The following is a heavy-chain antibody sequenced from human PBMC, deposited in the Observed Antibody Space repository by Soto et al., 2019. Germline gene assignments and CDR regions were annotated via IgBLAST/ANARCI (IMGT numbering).Heavy chain of an antibody. J-gene: IGHJ4*02. CDR2: ISGSDDTT. CDR3: TKDSRVTMVRGVIIPPGY. V-gene: IGHV3-23*01. Sequence: GGSLRLSCTASGCNCIDFAMSWVLKDPGKGLEWVAAISGSDDTTYYADSVKGRFTISRDNSKNTLYLQMNSLRAEDTAVYYCTKDSRVTMVRGVIIPPGYWGQGTLVTVSS. D-gene: IGHD3-10*01. CDR1: GCNCIDFA.